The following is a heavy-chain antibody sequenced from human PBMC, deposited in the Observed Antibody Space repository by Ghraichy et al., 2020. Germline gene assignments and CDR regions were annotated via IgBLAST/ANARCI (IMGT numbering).Heavy chain of an antibody. Sequence: GGSLRLSCAASGFTFDDYGMRWVRQAPGKGLEWVSVITWNGGSTGYADSVKGRFTISRDNSKNSLYLQMNSLRAEDTALYHCARVVPCDDSLTGQYVKNYRGRMEAWGQGNRVIV. CDR3: ARVVPCDDSLTGQYVKNYRGRMEA. V-gene: IGHV3-20*01. CDR2: ITWNGGST. J-gene: IGHJ6*02. D-gene: IGHD3-9*01. CDR1: GFTFDDYG.